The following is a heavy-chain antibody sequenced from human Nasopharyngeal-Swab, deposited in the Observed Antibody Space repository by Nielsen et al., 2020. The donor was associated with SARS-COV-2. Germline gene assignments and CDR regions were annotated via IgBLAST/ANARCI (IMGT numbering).Heavy chain of an antibody. CDR3: ARDRANWDFDY. D-gene: IGHD7-27*01. V-gene: IGHV3-11*04. J-gene: IGHJ4*02. CDR1: GFTFSDYY. CDR2: ISGSGGTI. Sequence: GASLRLSCAASGFTFSDYYMSWIRQAPGKGLEYISYISGSGGTIYYGDSMKGRFTISRDNAKNSLYLQMNSLRAEDTAVYYCARDRANWDFDYWGQGTLVTVSS.